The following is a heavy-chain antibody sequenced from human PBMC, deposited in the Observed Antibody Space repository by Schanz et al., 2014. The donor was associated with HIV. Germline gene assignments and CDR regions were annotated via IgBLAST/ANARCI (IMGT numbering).Heavy chain of an antibody. CDR3: ARSRYGDHPYYFDL. CDR2: IIPIFGTA. CDR1: GGTFSSYT. J-gene: IGHJ4*02. Sequence: QVQLVQSGAEVKKPGSSVKVSCKASGGTFSSYTISWVRQAPGQGLEWMGGIIPIFGTANYAQKFQGRVTINADQSTTTVYMYLSSLRSDDTAVYYCARSRYGDHPYYFDLWGQGTPVAVS. V-gene: IGHV1-69*01. D-gene: IGHD2-21*02.